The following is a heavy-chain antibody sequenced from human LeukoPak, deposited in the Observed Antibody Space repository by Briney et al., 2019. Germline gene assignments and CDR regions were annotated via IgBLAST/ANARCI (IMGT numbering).Heavy chain of an antibody. V-gene: IGHV1-69*04. D-gene: IGHD5-18*01. CDR2: IIPILGIA. Sequence: SVKVSCKASGGTFSSYAISWVRQAPGQGLEWMGRIIPILGIANYAQKFQGRVTITADKSTSTAYMELSSLRSEDTAVYYCARATAMVKADAFDIWGQGTMVTVSS. CDR3: ARATAMVKADAFDI. CDR1: GGTFSSYA. J-gene: IGHJ3*02.